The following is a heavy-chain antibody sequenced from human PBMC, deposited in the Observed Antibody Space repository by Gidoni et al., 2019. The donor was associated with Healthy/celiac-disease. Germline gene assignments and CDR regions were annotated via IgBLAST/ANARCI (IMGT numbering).Heavy chain of an antibody. D-gene: IGHD1-26*01. Sequence: QVQLVESGGGVVQPGRSLRISWEASGFNFSSNGMHWVRQAPGKGLEWVAVISYDGSNKYYADSVKGRFTISRDNSKNTLYLQMNSLRAEDTAVYYCAKVVGATLPYYYGMDVWGQGTTITVSS. CDR2: ISYDGSNK. CDR3: AKVVGATLPYYYGMDV. CDR1: GFNFSSNG. J-gene: IGHJ6*02. V-gene: IGHV3-30*18.